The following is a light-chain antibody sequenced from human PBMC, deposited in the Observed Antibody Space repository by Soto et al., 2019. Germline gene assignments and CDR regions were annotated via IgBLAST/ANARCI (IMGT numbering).Light chain of an antibody. CDR1: QSVSSSY. J-gene: IGKJ4*01. CDR2: GAS. Sequence: EIVLTQSPGTLSLSPGERATLSCRASQSVSSSYLALYQQKPGQAPRLLIYGASSRATGIPDRFSASGSGTDFTLTISRLEPEDFAVYYCQQYGSSPLTFGGGTKVEIK. V-gene: IGKV3-20*01. CDR3: QQYGSSPLT.